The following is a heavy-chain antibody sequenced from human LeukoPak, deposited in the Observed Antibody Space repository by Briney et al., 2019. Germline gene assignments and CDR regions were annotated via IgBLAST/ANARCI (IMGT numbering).Heavy chain of an antibody. D-gene: IGHD5-12*01. CDR2: INTDGSST. CDR3: AREVDGYRSGNGA. CDR1: GFTFCNYW. J-gene: IGHJ5*02. V-gene: IGHV3-74*01. Sequence: PGGSLRLSCAASGFTFCNYWMHWLRQAPGKGLVWVSRINTDGSSTDYADSVKGRFTISRDNAKNTLYRQMNSLRAEDTAVYYCAREVDGYRSGNGAWGQGTLVTVSS.